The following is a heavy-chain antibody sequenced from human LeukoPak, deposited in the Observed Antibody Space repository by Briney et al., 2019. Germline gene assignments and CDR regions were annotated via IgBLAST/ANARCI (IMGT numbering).Heavy chain of an antibody. J-gene: IGHJ5*02. CDR3: AKGPYSSSFAWFDP. Sequence: GGSLRLSCAATGFRFSSYDMHWVRQAPGKGLEWVAAISAEGDIQIYLDSVMGRFTTSRDNSKNTLYLQMNSLRAEDTAVYYCAKGPYSSSFAWFDPWGQGTLVTVSS. D-gene: IGHD6-6*01. CDR1: GFRFSSYD. V-gene: IGHV3-30-3*01. CDR2: ISAEGDIQ.